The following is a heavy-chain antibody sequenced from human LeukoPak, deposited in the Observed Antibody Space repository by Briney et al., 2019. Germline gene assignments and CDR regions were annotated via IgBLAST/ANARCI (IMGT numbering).Heavy chain of an antibody. Sequence: PGGSLRLSCAASGFTFSTYSMNWVRQAPGKGLEWVSYISGSSSTIYYADSVKGRFTISRDNAKNSLYLQMNSLRAEDTAVYYCTRGRYPTGDYWGQGTLVTVSS. D-gene: IGHD2-15*01. CDR1: GFTFSTYS. CDR2: ISGSSSTI. J-gene: IGHJ4*02. V-gene: IGHV3-48*01. CDR3: TRGRYPTGDY.